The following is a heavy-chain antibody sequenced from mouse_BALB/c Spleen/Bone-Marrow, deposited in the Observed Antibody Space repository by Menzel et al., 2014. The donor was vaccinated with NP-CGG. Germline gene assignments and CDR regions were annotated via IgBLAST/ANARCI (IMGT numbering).Heavy chain of an antibody. CDR2: INPSTGYT. V-gene: IGHV1-7*01. CDR1: GYTFTTHW. CDR3: VRSDY. Sequence: QVQLQQPGTELAKPGASVKMSCKAPGYTFTTHWMHWVKQRPGQGLEWIGYINPSTGYTDYNQKFKDKATLTADKSSSTAYMQLISLTSEDSAVYYCVRSDYWGQGTTLTVSS. J-gene: IGHJ2*01.